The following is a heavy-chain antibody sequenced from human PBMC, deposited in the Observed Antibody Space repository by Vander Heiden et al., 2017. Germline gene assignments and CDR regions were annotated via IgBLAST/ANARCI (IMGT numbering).Heavy chain of an antibody. D-gene: IGHD3-3*01. CDR2: ISGSGGST. Sequence: EVQLLESGGGLVQPGGSLRLSCSASGFTFSSYAMSWVRQAPGKGLEWVSAISGSGGSTYYADSVKGRFTISRDNSKNTLYLQMNSLRAEDTAVYYCAKDNDFWSGYSDYWGQGTLVTVSS. J-gene: IGHJ4*02. V-gene: IGHV3-23*01. CDR3: AKDNDFWSGYSDY. CDR1: GFTFSSYA.